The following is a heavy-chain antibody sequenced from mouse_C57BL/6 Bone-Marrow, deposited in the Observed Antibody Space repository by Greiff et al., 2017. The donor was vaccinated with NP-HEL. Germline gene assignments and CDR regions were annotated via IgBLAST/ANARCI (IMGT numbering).Heavy chain of an antibody. Sequence: EVKVVESGGGLVKPGGSLKLSCAASGFTFSDYGMHWVRQAPEKGLEWVAYISSGSSTIYYADTVKGRFTISRDNAKNTLFLQMTSLRSEDTAMYYCARRETYYDYAFAYWGQGTLVTVSA. CDR3: ARRETYYDYAFAY. J-gene: IGHJ3*01. CDR2: ISSGSSTI. CDR1: GFTFSDYG. V-gene: IGHV5-17*01. D-gene: IGHD2-4*01.